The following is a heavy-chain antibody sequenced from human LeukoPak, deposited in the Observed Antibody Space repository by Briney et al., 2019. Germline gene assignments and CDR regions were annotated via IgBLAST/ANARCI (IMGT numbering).Heavy chain of an antibody. CDR3: AKRQWKLHRLSASDY. CDR1: GFTFSNYA. D-gene: IGHD2-15*01. J-gene: IGHJ4*01. CDR2: ISGSGAST. Sequence: GGSLRLSCAASGFTFSNYAMNWVRQAPGKGLEWVSTISGSGASTDYADSVKGRFTISRDNSKNRLYLQMNSLRAEDTAVYYCAKRQWKLHRLSASDYWGHGTLVTVSS. V-gene: IGHV3-23*01.